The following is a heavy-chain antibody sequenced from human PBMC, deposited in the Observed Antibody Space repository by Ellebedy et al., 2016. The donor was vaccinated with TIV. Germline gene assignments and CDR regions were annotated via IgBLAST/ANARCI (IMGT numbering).Heavy chain of an antibody. CDR3: ASSTRHRGDAFDI. D-gene: IGHD2-2*01. V-gene: IGHV3-21*01. CDR2: ISSSSSYI. J-gene: IGHJ3*02. CDR1: GFTFSSYS. Sequence: GESLKISXAASGFTFSSYSMNWVRQAPGKGLEWVSSISSSSSYIYYADSVKGRFTISRDNAKNSLYLQMNSLRAEDTAVYYCASSTRHRGDAFDIWGQGTMVTVSS.